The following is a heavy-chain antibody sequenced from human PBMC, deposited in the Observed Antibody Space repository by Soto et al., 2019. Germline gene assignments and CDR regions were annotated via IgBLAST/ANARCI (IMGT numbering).Heavy chain of an antibody. J-gene: IGHJ4*02. CDR3: ARDAGIAAAGY. Sequence: GVSLRLSFAASGFTFSSYVMSWFRQAPGKGLEWVSAISGSGGSTYYADSVKGRFTISRDNSKNTLYLQMNSLRAEDTAVYYCARDAGIAAAGYWGQGTLVTVSS. CDR2: ISGSGGST. D-gene: IGHD6-25*01. V-gene: IGHV3-23*01. CDR1: GFTFSSYV.